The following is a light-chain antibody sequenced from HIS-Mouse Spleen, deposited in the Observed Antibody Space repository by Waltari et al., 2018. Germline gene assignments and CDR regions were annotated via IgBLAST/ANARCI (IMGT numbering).Light chain of an antibody. J-gene: IGLJ2*01. CDR3: QAWDSSTDVV. CDR2: QDS. V-gene: IGLV3-1*01. Sequence: SYELTQPPSVSVSPGQTASITCSGDKLGDKYACWYQQKPGQSPVLVIYQDSKRPSGIAGRFSGSNSGNTATLTIGGTQAMDEADYYCQAWDSSTDVVFGGGTKLTVL. CDR1: KLGDKY.